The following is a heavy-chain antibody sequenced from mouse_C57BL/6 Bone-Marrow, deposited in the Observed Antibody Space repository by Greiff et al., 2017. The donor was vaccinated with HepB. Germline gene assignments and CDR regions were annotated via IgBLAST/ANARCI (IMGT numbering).Heavy chain of an antibody. CDR1: GYTFTDYE. D-gene: IGHD1-1*01. V-gene: IGHV1-15*01. CDR3: TRWDYYGSSLYFDV. Sequence: QVQLQRSGAELVRPGASVTLSCKASGYTFTDYEMHWVKQTPVHGLEWIGAIDPETGGTAYNQKFKGKAILTSDKSASTAYMELRSLTSEDSAVYYCTRWDYYGSSLYFDVWGTGTTVTVSS. CDR2: IDPETGGT. J-gene: IGHJ1*03.